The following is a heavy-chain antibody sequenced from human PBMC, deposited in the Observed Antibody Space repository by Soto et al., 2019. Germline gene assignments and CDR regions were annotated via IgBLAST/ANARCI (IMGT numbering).Heavy chain of an antibody. V-gene: IGHV1-8*01. Sequence: ASVKVSCKASGYTFTSYDINWVRQATGQGLEWMGWMNPNSGNTGYAQKFQGRVTMTRNTSISTAYMELSSLRSEDTAVYYCALLVGRELGHAFVIWGQGTMVTVSS. CDR1: GYTFTSYD. CDR2: MNPNSGNT. CDR3: ALLVGRELGHAFVI. D-gene: IGHD1-7*01. J-gene: IGHJ3*02.